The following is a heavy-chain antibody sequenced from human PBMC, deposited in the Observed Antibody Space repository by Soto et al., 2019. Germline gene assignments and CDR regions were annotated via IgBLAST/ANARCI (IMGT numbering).Heavy chain of an antibody. D-gene: IGHD6-6*01. CDR1: GFTFSSYA. CDR3: ARSIAARPYYFDY. CDR2: ISYDGSNK. J-gene: IGHJ4*02. Sequence: QVQLVESGGGVVQPGRSLRLSCAASGFTFSSYAMHWVRQAPGKGLEWVAVISYDGSNKYYADSVKGRFTISRDNSKNPLYLQMNSLRAEDTAVYYCARSIAARPYYFDYWGQGTLVTVSS. V-gene: IGHV3-30-3*01.